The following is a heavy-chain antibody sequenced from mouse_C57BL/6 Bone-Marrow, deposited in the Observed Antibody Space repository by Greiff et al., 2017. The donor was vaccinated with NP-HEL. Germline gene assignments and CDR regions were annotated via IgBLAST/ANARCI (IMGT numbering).Heavy chain of an antibody. CDR2: INPNNGGT. CDR1: GYTFTDYN. J-gene: IGHJ1*03. D-gene: IGHD1-1*01. Sequence: VQLQQSGPELVKPGASVKIPCKASGYTFTDYNMDWVKQSHGKSLEWIGDINPNNGGTIYNQKFKGKATLTVDKSSSTAYMELRSLTSEDTAVYYCARRALYYYRSSPRYWYFDVWGTGTTVTVSS. CDR3: ARRALYYYRSSPRYWYFDV. V-gene: IGHV1-18*01.